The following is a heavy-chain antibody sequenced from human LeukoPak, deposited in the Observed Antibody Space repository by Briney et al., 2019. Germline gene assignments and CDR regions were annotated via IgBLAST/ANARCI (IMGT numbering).Heavy chain of an antibody. CDR1: GYTFTGSF. CDR2: INPNSGGT. CDR3: ARDTHTSFDY. J-gene: IGHJ4*02. D-gene: IGHD3-16*01. Sequence: GASVKVSCKASGYTFTGSFMYWVRQAPGQGLEWMGWINPNSGGTHYAQKFQGRVTMTRDTSISTAYMELSRLGSDDTAVYFCARDTHTSFDYWGQGTLVTVSS. V-gene: IGHV1-2*02.